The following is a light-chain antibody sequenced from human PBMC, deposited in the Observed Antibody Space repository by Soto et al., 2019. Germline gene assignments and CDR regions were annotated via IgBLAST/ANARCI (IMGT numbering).Light chain of an antibody. CDR1: KMEDKY. Sequence: SSELTQPPSVSVSPGQTARITCYGDKMEDKYVSWYQQISGQSPVRVIYQDDKRPSGIPERFSGSKSGNTATLTVSGAQTVDEAVYYCQAWDSATRVFGTGTKLTVL. CDR2: QDD. V-gene: IGLV3-1*01. J-gene: IGLJ1*01. CDR3: QAWDSATRV.